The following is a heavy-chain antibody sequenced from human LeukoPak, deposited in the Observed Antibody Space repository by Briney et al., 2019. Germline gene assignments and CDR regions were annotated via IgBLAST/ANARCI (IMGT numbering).Heavy chain of an antibody. J-gene: IGHJ6*02. V-gene: IGHV3-49*04. CDR3: TRVRGPGIAAAGTMGTYYYYGMDV. Sequence: GGSLRLSCTASGFTFGDYAMSWVRQAPGKGLEWVGFIRSKAYGGTTEYAASVKGRFTISRDDSKSIAYLQMNSLKTEDTAVYYCTRVRGPGIAAAGTMGTYYYYGMDVWGQGTTVTVPS. CDR2: IRSKAYGGTT. D-gene: IGHD6-13*01. CDR1: GFTFGDYA.